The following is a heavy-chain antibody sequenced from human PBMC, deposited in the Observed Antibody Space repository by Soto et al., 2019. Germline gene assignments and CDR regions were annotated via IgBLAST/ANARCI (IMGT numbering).Heavy chain of an antibody. CDR3: ARGGWYASWSSSDC. D-gene: IGHD2-2*01. J-gene: IGHJ4*02. CDR1: GFTLSGND. Sequence: QVQLVESGGGVVQPGRSLRLSCAASGFTLSGNDMHWVRQAPGKGPEWVAVMSYDGSRQYYADSVKGRFTISRDTSKSTLYLQMNILTTEDTAVYYCARGGWYASWSSSDCWGQGTLVTVSS. CDR2: MSYDGSRQ. V-gene: IGHV3-30*03.